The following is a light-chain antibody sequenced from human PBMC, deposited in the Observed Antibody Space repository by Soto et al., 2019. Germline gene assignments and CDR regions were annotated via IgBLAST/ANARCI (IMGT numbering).Light chain of an antibody. CDR1: QSVSSY. CDR2: DAS. Sequence: EIVLTQSPATLSLSPGDRATLSCRASQSVSSYLAWYQQKPGQAPRLLIYDASNRATGIPARFSGSGSGTDFTLTITTLEPEDFAVYYCQQRSNWPSTFGGGTNVEIK. V-gene: IGKV3-11*01. CDR3: QQRSNWPST. J-gene: IGKJ4*01.